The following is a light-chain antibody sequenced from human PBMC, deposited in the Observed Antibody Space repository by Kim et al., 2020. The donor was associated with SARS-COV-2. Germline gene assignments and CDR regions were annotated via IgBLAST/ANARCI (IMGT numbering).Light chain of an antibody. CDR2: QDK. V-gene: IGLV3-1*01. CDR1: KLGDKY. Sequence: SGSPGQTANITCSGDKLGDKYVCWYQQKAGQSPVLVIYQDKKRPSGIPERFSGSNSGNTATLTISGTQATDEADYYCQAWDSGIVFGGGTQLTVL. J-gene: IGLJ2*01. CDR3: QAWDSGIV.